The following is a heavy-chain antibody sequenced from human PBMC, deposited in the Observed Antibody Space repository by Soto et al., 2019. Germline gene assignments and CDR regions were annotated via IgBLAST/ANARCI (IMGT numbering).Heavy chain of an antibody. Sequence: PGGSLRLSCEASGLVFSSFWMSWVRQAPGKGLEWVAYIKQDGSEKYYVDSVKGRFTISRDNPKSSLYLQMNNLRAEDTAVYYCGRGHKALEVWGQGTTVTVSS. J-gene: IGHJ6*02. CDR2: IKQDGSEK. V-gene: IGHV3-7*01. CDR3: GRGHKALEV. CDR1: GLVFSSFW.